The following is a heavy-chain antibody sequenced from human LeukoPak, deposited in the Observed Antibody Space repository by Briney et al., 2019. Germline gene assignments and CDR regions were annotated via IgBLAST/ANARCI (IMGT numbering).Heavy chain of an antibody. CDR2: IYHSGST. CDR3: ARYYGEGSGFDY. J-gene: IGHJ4*02. Sequence: SETLSLTCTVPGYSISSGYYWGWIRQPPGKGLEWIGSIYHSGSTYYNPSLKSRVTISVDTSKNQFSLKLSSVTAADTAVYYCARYYGEGSGFDYWGQGTLVTVSS. V-gene: IGHV4-38-2*02. CDR1: GYSISSGYY. D-gene: IGHD4-17*01.